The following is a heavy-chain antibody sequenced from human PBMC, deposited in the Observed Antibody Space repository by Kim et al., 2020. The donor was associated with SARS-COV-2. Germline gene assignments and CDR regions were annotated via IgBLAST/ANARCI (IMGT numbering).Heavy chain of an antibody. V-gene: IGHV3-23*01. CDR3: ARDSPLLTA. CDR1: GFTFSSHA. J-gene: IGHJ4*02. D-gene: IGHD3-9*01. Sequence: GGSLRLSCAASGFTFSSHAMTWVRQAPGRGLEWVAAVTPSSDGTYYADSVKGRFTISRDNSKNTLYLQINSLRAEDTAVYYCARDSPLLTAWGQGTLVTVSS. CDR2: VTPSSDGT.